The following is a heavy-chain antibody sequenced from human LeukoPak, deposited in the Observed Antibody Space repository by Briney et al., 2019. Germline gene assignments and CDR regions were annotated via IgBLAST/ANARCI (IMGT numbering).Heavy chain of an antibody. CDR3: ARSPKGKDSYYYYYYMDV. J-gene: IGHJ6*03. Sequence: SVKASCKASGGTFSSYVISWVRQAPGQGLEWMGRIIPILGIANYAQKFQGRVTITADKSTSTAYMELSSLRSEDTAVYYCARSPKGKDSYYYYYYMDVWGKGTTVTVSS. V-gene: IGHV1-69*04. CDR2: IIPILGIA. D-gene: IGHD4-23*01. CDR1: GGTFSSYV.